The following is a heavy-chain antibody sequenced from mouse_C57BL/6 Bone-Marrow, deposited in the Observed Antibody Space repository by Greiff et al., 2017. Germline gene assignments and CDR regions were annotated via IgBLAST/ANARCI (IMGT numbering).Heavy chain of an antibody. V-gene: IGHV2-5*01. J-gene: IGHJ4*01. CDR3: AKSSYADYAMDY. CDR2: IWRGGST. CDR1: GFSLTSYG. Sequence: QVQLKESGPGLVQPSQCLSITCTASGFSLTSYGVHWVRQSPGKGLEWLGVIWRGGSTDYYAAFMSRLSITKDNSKSQVFFKMNSLQADDAAIYYCAKSSYADYAMDYWGQGTSVTVSS. D-gene: IGHD2-12*01.